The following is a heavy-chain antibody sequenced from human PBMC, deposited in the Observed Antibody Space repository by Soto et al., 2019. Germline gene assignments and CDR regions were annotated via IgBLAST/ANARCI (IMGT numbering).Heavy chain of an antibody. CDR2: ISDRGRSV. CDR1: GFTFSSYA. Sequence: GGSLRLSCAASGFTFSSYAMSWVRQAPGKGLEWVSSISDRGRSVFFADSVKGRFTISRDNSNNTLYLQMNSLRADDTAVYYCAAPISPGGLVRDISFALWGQGTMVTVSS. V-gene: IGHV3-23*01. CDR3: AAPISPGGLVRDISFAL. J-gene: IGHJ3*01. D-gene: IGHD3-3*02.